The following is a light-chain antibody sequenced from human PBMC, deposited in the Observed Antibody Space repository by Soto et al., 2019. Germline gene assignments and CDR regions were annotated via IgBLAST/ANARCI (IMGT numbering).Light chain of an antibody. J-gene: IGKJ4*01. CDR2: GAS. V-gene: IGKV3-15*01. CDR3: QQYTDWPLT. CDR1: QNVRSN. Sequence: EIVMTQSPATLSVSPGERATLSCRASQNVRSNLAWYQQKPAQAPRLLIYGASTRATGVTARFSGSGSGTEFTLTISSLQSEDFAVYYCQQYTDWPLTFGGGTKVEIK.